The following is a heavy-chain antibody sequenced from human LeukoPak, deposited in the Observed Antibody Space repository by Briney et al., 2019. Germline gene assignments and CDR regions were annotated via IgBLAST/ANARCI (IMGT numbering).Heavy chain of an antibody. V-gene: IGHV3-21*01. Sequence: GGSLRLSCAASGFTFSSYSMNWVRQAPGKGLEWVSSISSSSSYIYYADSVKGRFTISRDNAKNSLYLQMNSLRAEDTAVYYCAEGSGRVGWFDPWGQGTLVTVSS. D-gene: IGHD6-19*01. CDR2: ISSSSSYI. CDR1: GFTFSSYS. CDR3: AEGSGRVGWFDP. J-gene: IGHJ5*02.